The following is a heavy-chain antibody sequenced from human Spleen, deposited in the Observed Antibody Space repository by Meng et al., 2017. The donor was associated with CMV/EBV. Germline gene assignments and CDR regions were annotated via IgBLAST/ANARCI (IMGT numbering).Heavy chain of an antibody. CDR3: AKDRSYSRIKSDYFDS. CDR2: IRYGGSHK. CDR1: GFTFSNYD. J-gene: IGHJ4*02. Sequence: GGSLRLSCAASGFTFSNYDMHWVRQAPGKGLEWVTFIRYGGSHKYYVDSVKGRFTISRDNSKNTLYLQMNSLRAEDTAVYYCAKDRSYSRIKSDYFDSWGQGTLVTVSS. D-gene: IGHD6-13*01. V-gene: IGHV3-30*02.